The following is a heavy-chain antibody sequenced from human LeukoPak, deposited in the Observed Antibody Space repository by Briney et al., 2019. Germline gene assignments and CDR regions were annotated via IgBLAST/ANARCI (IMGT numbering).Heavy chain of an antibody. CDR1: GGSISSSNW. Sequence: SGTLSLTCAVSGGSISSSNWWSWVRQPPGKGLEWIGEIYHSGSTNYNPSPKSRVTISVDKSKNQFSLKLSSVTAADTAVYYCARDPPGGEPYYYYGMDVWGQGTTVTVSS. CDR3: ARDPPGGEPYYYYGMDV. J-gene: IGHJ6*02. V-gene: IGHV4-4*02. D-gene: IGHD2-8*02. CDR2: IYHSGST.